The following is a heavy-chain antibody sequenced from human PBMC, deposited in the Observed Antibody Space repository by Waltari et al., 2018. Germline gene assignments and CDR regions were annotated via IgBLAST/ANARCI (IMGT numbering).Heavy chain of an antibody. V-gene: IGHV3-7*03. CDR1: GFPFTNSW. Sequence: EVQLVESGGDLVQPGGSRSLSCPAFGFPFTNSWMSCVRQAPGKGLERVANMDEDGSEKYYVDSVEGRFTISRDNAKNSLYLQMNSLRAEDTAVYYCVRYDSTGHSYFDY. J-gene: IGHJ4*01. D-gene: IGHD3-22*01. CDR3: VRYDSTGHSYFDY. CDR2: MDEDGSEK.